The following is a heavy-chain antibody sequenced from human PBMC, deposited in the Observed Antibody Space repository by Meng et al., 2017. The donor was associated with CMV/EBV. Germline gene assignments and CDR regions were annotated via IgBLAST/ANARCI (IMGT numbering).Heavy chain of an antibody. CDR2: FIPIFGTA. D-gene: IGHD6-19*01. Sequence: SVKVSCKASGGTFSSYAISWVRQAPGQGLEWMGGFIPIFGTANYAQKFQGRVTITTDESTSTAYMELSSLRSEDTAVYYCARDAVAAPPYYYGMDVWGQGTTVTVSS. V-gene: IGHV1-69*05. J-gene: IGHJ6*02. CDR3: ARDAVAAPPYYYGMDV. CDR1: GGTFSSYA.